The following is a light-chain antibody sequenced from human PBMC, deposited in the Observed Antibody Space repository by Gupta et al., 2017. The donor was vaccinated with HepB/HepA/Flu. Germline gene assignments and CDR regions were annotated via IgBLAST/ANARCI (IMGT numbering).Light chain of an antibody. Sequence: AIQMTQSPSSLSASVGDRVTITCRASQDINTDLSWYQQAPGKAPKILISAASNLQSGVPSRFSGSGSGTELSLPISSLRPEDLATYYCLQDYSYSRTFGQGTKVEIK. V-gene: IGKV1-6*01. J-gene: IGKJ1*01. CDR1: QDINTD. CDR2: AAS. CDR3: LQDYSYSRT.